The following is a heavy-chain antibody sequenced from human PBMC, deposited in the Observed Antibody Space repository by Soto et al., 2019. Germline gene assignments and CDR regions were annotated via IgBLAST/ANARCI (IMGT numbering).Heavy chain of an antibody. D-gene: IGHD2-8*01. CDR1: GFTFRSYS. V-gene: IGHV3-21*01. J-gene: IGHJ4*02. CDR3: ARGMVLGYFDY. Sequence: EVQLVESGGGLVKPGGSLRLSCAASGFTFRSYSVNWVRQAPGKGLEWVSSISSSSTYKYYRDSVKGRFTISRDNARNSLYLQMNSLQTEDTGVYYCARGMVLGYFDYWGQGTLVTVS. CDR2: ISSSSTYK.